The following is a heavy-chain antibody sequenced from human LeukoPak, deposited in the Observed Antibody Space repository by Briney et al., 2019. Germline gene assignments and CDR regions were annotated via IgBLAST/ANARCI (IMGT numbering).Heavy chain of an antibody. J-gene: IGHJ6*02. V-gene: IGHV4-34*01. CDR1: GGSFSSYY. Sequence: SETLSLTCAVYGGSFSSYYRSWIRQPPGKGLEWIGEINHSGSTNYNTSFKSRVTISVDTSKNQFSLKVSSVTAADTAVYYCARNRLRFLEWLSEGMDVWGQGTTVTVSS. D-gene: IGHD3-3*01. CDR3: ARNRLRFLEWLSEGMDV. CDR2: INHSGST.